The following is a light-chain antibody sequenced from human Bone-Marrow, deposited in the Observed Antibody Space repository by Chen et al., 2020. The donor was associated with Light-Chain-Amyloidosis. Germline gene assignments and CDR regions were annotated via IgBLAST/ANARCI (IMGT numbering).Light chain of an antibody. V-gene: IGLV1-40*01. CDR2: GNT. CDR3: QSYDSSLSSSV. CDR1: SSNIGAGYC. Sequence: QSVLTQPPSVSGASGQRVTISCTGSSSNIGAGYCVHWYQQVPGTAPKLLIYGNTNRPSGVPDRFSASKSGTSASLAITGLQAEDEADYYCQSYDSSLSSSVFGGGTKLTVL. J-gene: IGLJ2*01.